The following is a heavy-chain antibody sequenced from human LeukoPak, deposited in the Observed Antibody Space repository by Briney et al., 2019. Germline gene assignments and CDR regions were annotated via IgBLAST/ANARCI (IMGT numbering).Heavy chain of an antibody. V-gene: IGHV3-23*01. CDR1: GFTLSSYA. J-gene: IGHJ4*02. CDR2: ISGSGGST. D-gene: IGHD5-18*01. Sequence: GGSLRLSCAASGFTLSSYAMSWVRQAPGKGLEWVSAISGSGGSTYYADSVKGRFTISRDNSKNTLYLQMNSLRAEDTAVYYCAKTPPRVQLWFSMDYFDYWGQGTLVTVSS. CDR3: AKTPPRVQLWFSMDYFDY.